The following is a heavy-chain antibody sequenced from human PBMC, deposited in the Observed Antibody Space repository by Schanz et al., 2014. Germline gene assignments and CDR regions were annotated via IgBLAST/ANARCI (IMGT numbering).Heavy chain of an antibody. D-gene: IGHD1-26*01. CDR3: ARGGSGSHYRLDY. J-gene: IGHJ4*02. V-gene: IGHV3-7*01. CDR2: IKHDGSVK. CDR1: GFTASSHS. Sequence: EVPLVESGGGLVKPGGSLRLSCGVSGFTASSHSMNWVRQAPGKGLEWVANIKHDGSVKDYVDSVEGRFTVSRDNAENALYLQMNSLRAEDTGLYFCARGGSGSHYRLDYWGQGTLVTVSS.